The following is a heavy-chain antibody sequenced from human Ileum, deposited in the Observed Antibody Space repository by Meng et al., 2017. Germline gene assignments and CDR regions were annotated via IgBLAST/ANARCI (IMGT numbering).Heavy chain of an antibody. D-gene: IGHD3-10*01. V-gene: IGHV5-51*01. CDR1: GYMFTNFW. CDR3: AKTPMRFGESTPFDF. J-gene: IGHJ4*02. Sequence: GESLKISCKGSGYMFTNFWVAWVRQMPGKGLEWMGIIYPGDSDVRYSPSFQGQVTISADKSISTAYLQWTSLKASDTAMYYCAKTPMRFGESTPFDFWGQGTLVTVSS. CDR2: IYPGDSDV.